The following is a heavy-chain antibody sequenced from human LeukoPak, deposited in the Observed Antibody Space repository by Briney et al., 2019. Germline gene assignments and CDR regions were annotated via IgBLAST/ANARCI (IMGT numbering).Heavy chain of an antibody. J-gene: IGHJ3*02. V-gene: IGHV3-48*03. CDR3: ARGRAARPDAFDI. CDR1: GFTFSSYE. D-gene: IGHD6-6*01. Sequence: PGVSLRLSCAASGFTFSSYEMNWVRQAPGKGLEWVSYIRSSSSTIYYADSVKGRFTISRDNAKNSLYLQMNSLRAEDTAVYYCARGRAARPDAFDIWGQGTMVTVSS. CDR2: IRSSSSTI.